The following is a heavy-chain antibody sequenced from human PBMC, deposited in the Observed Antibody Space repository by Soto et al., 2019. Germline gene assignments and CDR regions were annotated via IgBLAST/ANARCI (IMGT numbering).Heavy chain of an antibody. CDR2: IYYSRST. CDR3: ARYCSSVTCQGFDP. CDR1: GGSVSSVSYY. Sequence: HVQLQESGPGLVKPSATLSLPCTVSGGSVSSVSYYGSWIRQPPGKGLEWIGYIYYSRSTNYNPYLKNRVTMPVDTSKNQCSLKLSSVTAADTAVYYCARYCSSVTCQGFDPWCQGTLVTVSS. D-gene: IGHD2-2*01. V-gene: IGHV4-61*01. J-gene: IGHJ5*02.